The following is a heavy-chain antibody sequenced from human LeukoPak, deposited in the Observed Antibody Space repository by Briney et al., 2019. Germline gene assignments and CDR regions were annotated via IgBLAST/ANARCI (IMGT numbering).Heavy chain of an antibody. CDR1: GYTFTSYG. J-gene: IGHJ4*02. D-gene: IGHD6-19*01. V-gene: IGHV1-18*01. CDR3: ARGPSSGWYGDY. Sequence: ASVKVSCKASGYTFTSYGIRWVRPAPGQGLEWMGWISAYNGNTNYAQKLQGRATMTTDTSTSTAYMELRSLRADHTAVYFCARGPSSGWYGDYWGQGTLVTVSS. CDR2: ISAYNGNT.